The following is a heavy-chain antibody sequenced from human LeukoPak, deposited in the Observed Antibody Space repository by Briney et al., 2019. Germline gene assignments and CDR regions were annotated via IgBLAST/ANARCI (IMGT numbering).Heavy chain of an antibody. D-gene: IGHD6-13*01. V-gene: IGHV4-59*01. CDR1: GGSISSFY. CDR3: ARVQQFYYYYMDV. CDR2: IYYSGST. J-gene: IGHJ6*03. Sequence: SETLSLTCTVSGGSISSFYWSWIRQPPGHGLYWIGYIYYSGSTNYNPSLKSRVTISVDTSKNQFSVKLSSVTAADTAVYYCARVQQFYYYYMDVWGKGTTVTISS.